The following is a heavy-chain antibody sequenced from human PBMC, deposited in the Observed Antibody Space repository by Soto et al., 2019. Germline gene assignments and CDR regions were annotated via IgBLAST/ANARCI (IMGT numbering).Heavy chain of an antibody. D-gene: IGHD2-15*01. CDR3: AKWTGRYCSGGRCYLEDHFDY. Sequence: VHLLESGGDLVQPGGSLRLSCAASGFTFSNYAMSWVRQAPGKGLDWVSGISGSAASTFYADSVKGRFTISRDNSKRTLYMKMNSLRAEDTAVYYWAKWTGRYCSGGRCYLEDHFDYWGQGTLVTVSS. CDR2: ISGSAAST. CDR1: GFTFSNYA. J-gene: IGHJ4*02. V-gene: IGHV3-23*01.